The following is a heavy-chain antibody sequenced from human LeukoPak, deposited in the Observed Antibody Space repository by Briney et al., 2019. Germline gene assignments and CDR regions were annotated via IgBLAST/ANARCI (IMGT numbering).Heavy chain of an antibody. Sequence: GGSLRLSCAASGFTFSNARMSWVRQAPGKGLEWVGRIKSKTDGGTTDYAAPVKGRFTISRDDSENTLYLQMNSLKTEDTAVYYCTTTREQYSSSWIDYWGQGTLVTVSS. CDR1: GFTFSNAR. V-gene: IGHV3-15*01. J-gene: IGHJ4*02. CDR3: TTTREQYSSSWIDY. D-gene: IGHD6-13*01. CDR2: IKSKTDGGTT.